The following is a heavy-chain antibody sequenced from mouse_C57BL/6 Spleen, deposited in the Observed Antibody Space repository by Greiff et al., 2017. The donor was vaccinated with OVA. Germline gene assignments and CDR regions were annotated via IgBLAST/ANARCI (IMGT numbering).Heavy chain of an antibody. V-gene: IGHV1-50*01. CDR1: GYTFTSYW. CDR2: IDPFDSYT. CDR3: ASPTGTGFAY. Sequence: QVQLQQPGAELVKPGASVKLSCKASGYTFTSYWMQWVKQRPGQGLEWIGEIDPFDSYTNYNQKFKGKATLPVDTSSSTAYMQLSSRTSEDSAVYYCASPTGTGFAYWGQGTLVTVSA. D-gene: IGHD4-1*02. J-gene: IGHJ3*01.